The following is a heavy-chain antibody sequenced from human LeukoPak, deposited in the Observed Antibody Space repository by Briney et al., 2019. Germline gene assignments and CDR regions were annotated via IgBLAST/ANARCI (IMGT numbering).Heavy chain of an antibody. Sequence: GGSLRLSCVASGFTFSSYWMSWVRQAPGKGLEWVANIKQDGSEKYYVDSVKGRFTISRDNAKNSLYLQMNSLRAEDTAMYYCASSGWYSTPNWFDPWGQGTLVIVSS. D-gene: IGHD6-19*01. CDR2: IKQDGSEK. CDR1: GFTFSSYW. V-gene: IGHV3-7*01. J-gene: IGHJ5*02. CDR3: ASSGWYSTPNWFDP.